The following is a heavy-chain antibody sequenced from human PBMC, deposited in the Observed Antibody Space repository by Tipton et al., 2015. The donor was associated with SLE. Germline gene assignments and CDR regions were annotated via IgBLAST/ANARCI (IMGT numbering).Heavy chain of an antibody. J-gene: IGHJ1*01. CDR2: IYTTGNT. Sequence: TLSLTCTASGGSISSGSYYWSWIRQPAGKGLEWIGHIYTTGNTNYNPSLTSRVTISVDTSKNHFSLKLTSVTAADTAVYYCGRGRYGSSRYFQHWGQGTLVTVSS. CDR1: GGSISSGSYY. V-gene: IGHV4-61*09. CDR3: GRGRYGSSRYFQH. D-gene: IGHD6-13*01.